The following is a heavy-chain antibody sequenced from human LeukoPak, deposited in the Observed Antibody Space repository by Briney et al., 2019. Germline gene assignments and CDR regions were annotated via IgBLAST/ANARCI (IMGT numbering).Heavy chain of an antibody. CDR2: ISSGSSHI. Sequence: GGSLRLSCAASRFTFSSYSINWVRQAPGKGLEWVSSISSGSSHIFYEDSVKGRFTISRDNSKNTLYLQMNSLRAEDTAVYYCAKGGGYYDSSGYYSPDFDYWGRGTLVTVSS. CDR3: AKGGGYYDSSGYYSPDFDY. V-gene: IGHV3-21*01. CDR1: RFTFSSYS. J-gene: IGHJ4*02. D-gene: IGHD3-22*01.